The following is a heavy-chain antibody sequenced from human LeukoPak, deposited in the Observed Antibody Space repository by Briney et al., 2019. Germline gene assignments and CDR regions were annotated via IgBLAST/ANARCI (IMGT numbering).Heavy chain of an antibody. V-gene: IGHV7-4-1*02. J-gene: IGHJ6*03. CDR1: GYTFNNYA. CDR3: ARVGRPFYYYYMDV. CDR2: INTNTGNP. D-gene: IGHD6-6*01. Sequence: ASVKVSCKASGYTFNNYAMNWVRQAPGQGLEWMGWINTNTGNPTYAQGFTGRFIFSFDTSVSTAYLQISSLKAEDTAVYYCARVGRPFYYYYMDVWGKGTTVTVSS.